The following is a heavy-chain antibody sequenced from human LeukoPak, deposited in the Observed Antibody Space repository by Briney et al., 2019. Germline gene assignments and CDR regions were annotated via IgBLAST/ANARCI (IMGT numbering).Heavy chain of an antibody. J-gene: IGHJ4*02. Sequence: SETLSLTCTVSGGSISSYYWSWVRQPPGKGLEWIGHIYYSGSTNYNPSLKSRVTISIDTSKNQFSLKLSSVTAADTAVYYCARLVGAATDPFDYWGQGTLVTVSS. CDR2: IYYSGST. D-gene: IGHD1-26*01. CDR1: GGSISSYY. V-gene: IGHV4-59*08. CDR3: ARLVGAATDPFDY.